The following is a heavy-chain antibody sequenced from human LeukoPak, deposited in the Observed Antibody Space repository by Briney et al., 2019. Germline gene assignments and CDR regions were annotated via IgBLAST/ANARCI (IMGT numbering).Heavy chain of an antibody. Sequence: PGRSLRLSCAASGFTCNDYAMHWVRRAPGVGLEWVSGISWNSGTIVYADSVKGRFTRSRDNAKNSLYLQMNSLRAEDTAVYYCAKDKVSGRFLNSAGFDHWGQGTLVTVSS. CDR3: AKDKVSGRFLNSAGFDH. J-gene: IGHJ4*02. CDR2: ISWNSGTI. V-gene: IGHV3-9*01. CDR1: GFTCNDYA. D-gene: IGHD1-7*01.